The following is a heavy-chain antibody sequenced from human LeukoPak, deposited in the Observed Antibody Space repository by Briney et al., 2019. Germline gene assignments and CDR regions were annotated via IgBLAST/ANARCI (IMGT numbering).Heavy chain of an antibody. D-gene: IGHD4-17*01. CDR2: TSYDGLNK. V-gene: IGHV3-30*04. J-gene: IGHJ6*02. CDR3: AKSGYGDYIYYYGMDV. CDR1: GFTFSSYS. Sequence: QPGGSLRLSCVASGFTFSSYSMHWVRQAPGKGLEWVAVTSYDGLNKYYADSVKGRFTISRDNSKNTLYLQMNSLRAEDTAVYYCAKSGYGDYIYYYGMDVWGQGTTVTVSS.